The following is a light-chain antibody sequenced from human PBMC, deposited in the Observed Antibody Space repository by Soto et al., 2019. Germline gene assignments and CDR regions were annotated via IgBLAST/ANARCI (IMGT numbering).Light chain of an antibody. CDR2: AAS. Sequence: IQLTQSPSSLSASVGDRVTITCRASQGISSYLAWYQQKPGKAPKLLIYAASTLQSGVPSRFSGSGSGTDFTLTISSLQPDDFATYHCQHYNSYGTFGQGTKVDIK. CDR3: QHYNSYGT. CDR1: QGISSY. V-gene: IGKV1-9*01. J-gene: IGKJ1*01.